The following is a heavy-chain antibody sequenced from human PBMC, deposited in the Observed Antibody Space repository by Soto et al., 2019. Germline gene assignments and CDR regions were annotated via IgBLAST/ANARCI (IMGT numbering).Heavy chain of an antibody. J-gene: IGHJ5*02. CDR2: SYYSGST. D-gene: IGHD1-26*01. CDR3: ARRRSRFAP. V-gene: IGHV4-59*08. CDR1: GGSISSYY. Sequence: QVQLQESGPGLVKPSETLSLTCTVSGGSISSYYWSWIRQPPGKGLEWIGYSYYSGSTNYNPPRKSRLPITVHTPTTGLPRNVSPVPAPDRVGYCCARRRSRFAPWGQGTLVPVPS.